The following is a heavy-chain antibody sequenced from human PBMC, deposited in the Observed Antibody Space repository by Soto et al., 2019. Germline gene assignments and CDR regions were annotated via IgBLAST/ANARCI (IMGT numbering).Heavy chain of an antibody. CDR3: ARGIKVASSILHEPDYYYYMDV. CDR1: GFTFSSYS. D-gene: IGHD3-9*01. V-gene: IGHV3-21*01. J-gene: IGHJ6*03. CDR2: ISSSSSYI. Sequence: EVQLVESGGGLVKPGGSLRLSCAASGFTFSSYSMNWVRQAPGKGLEWVSSISSSSSYIYYADSVKGRFTISRDNAKNSLYLQMNSLIAEDMAGYYCARGIKVASSILHEPDYYYYMDVWGKGTTVTVSS.